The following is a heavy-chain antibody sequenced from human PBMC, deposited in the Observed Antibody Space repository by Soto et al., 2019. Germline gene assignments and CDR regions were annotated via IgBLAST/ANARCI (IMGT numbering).Heavy chain of an antibody. Sequence: ASVKVSCKASGGTFNNCAISWVRQAPGQGLEWMGGIIPMFGTANYAQKFQGRVTITADESTSTAYMELRSLRSEDTAVYYCARGVHYDTSGYYYFYWGQGTLVTVSS. J-gene: IGHJ4*02. CDR2: IIPMFGTA. CDR3: ARGVHYDTSGYYYFY. CDR1: GGTFNNCA. V-gene: IGHV1-69*13. D-gene: IGHD3-22*01.